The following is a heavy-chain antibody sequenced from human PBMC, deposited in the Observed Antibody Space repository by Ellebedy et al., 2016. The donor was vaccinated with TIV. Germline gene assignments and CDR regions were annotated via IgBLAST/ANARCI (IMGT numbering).Heavy chain of an antibody. D-gene: IGHD3-22*01. CDR3: ATHYYDTTGSPTCGGY. J-gene: IGHJ4*02. V-gene: IGHV3-30*03. CDR2: TSYDGGNK. Sequence: PGGSLRLSCAASGFTFSSYGMLWVRQAPGKGLEWVAGTSYDGGNKFYADSVKDRFTISRDNSKNTLYLQMNSLRAEDTAVYYCATHYYDTTGSPTCGGYWGQGTLVTVSS. CDR1: GFTFSSYG.